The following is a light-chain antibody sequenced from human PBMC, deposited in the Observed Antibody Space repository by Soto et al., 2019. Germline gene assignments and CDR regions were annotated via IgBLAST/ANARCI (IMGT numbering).Light chain of an antibody. Sequence: DIQMTQSPSSLSASVGDRVTITCRASQGISNYLAWYQQIPGKVPRLLIYAASTLQSGVPSRLSGSGSGTDFTLTISSLQPEDVATYYCQKYNSARWTFGLGTKVDIK. V-gene: IGKV1-27*01. CDR1: QGISNY. J-gene: IGKJ1*01. CDR2: AAS. CDR3: QKYNSARWT.